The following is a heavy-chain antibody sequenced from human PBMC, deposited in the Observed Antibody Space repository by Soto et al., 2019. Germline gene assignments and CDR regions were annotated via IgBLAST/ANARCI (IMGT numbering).Heavy chain of an antibody. Sequence: SGPTLVNPTHTLTLTCTFSGFSLSTSGVGVGWIRQPPGKALEWLALIYWDDDKRYSPSLKSRLTITKDTSKNQVVLTMTNMDPVDTATDYCAHRPVIAARPGDYFDYWGQGTLVTVSS. D-gene: IGHD6-6*01. CDR2: IYWDDDK. V-gene: IGHV2-5*02. CDR1: GFSLSTSGVG. J-gene: IGHJ4*02. CDR3: AHRPVIAARPGDYFDY.